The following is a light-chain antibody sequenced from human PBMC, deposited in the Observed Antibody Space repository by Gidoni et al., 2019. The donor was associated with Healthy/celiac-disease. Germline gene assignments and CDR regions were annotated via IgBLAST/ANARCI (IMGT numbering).Light chain of an antibody. CDR2: DAS. CDR3: QQRSNWPLFT. Sequence: ILLTQSPATLSLSPGERATLSCRASQTVSSYLAWYQQKPGQAPRLLIYDASNRATGSPARFSGSGPGTDFTLTISSLEPEDFAVYYCQQRSNWPLFTFGPGTKVEIK. V-gene: IGKV3-11*01. J-gene: IGKJ3*01. CDR1: QTVSSY.